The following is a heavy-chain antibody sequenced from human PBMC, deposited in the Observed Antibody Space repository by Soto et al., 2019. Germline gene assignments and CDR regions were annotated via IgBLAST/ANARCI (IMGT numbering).Heavy chain of an antibody. V-gene: IGHV4-4*02. Sequence: QVQLQESGPGLVKPSGTLSLTCAVSGDSISRSYWWSWVRQFPGKGLEWIGEIYHSRSTIYNPSLQSRVTLSVDKSKNEFSLKMSSVTAADTAVYYCTSKFGQLLADAFDIWGQGTMVTVSS. CDR3: TSKFGQLLADAFDI. D-gene: IGHD3-10*01. CDR1: GDSISRSYW. CDR2: IYHSRST. J-gene: IGHJ3*02.